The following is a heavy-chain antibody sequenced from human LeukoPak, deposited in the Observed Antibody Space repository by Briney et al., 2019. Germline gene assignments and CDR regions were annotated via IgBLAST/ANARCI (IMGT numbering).Heavy chain of an antibody. CDR3: AKASRITMVRGPVDY. CDR2: ISGSGGST. V-gene: IGHV3-23*01. J-gene: IGHJ4*02. Sequence: GGSLRLSWAASGFTFSTYGMSWVRQAPGKGLEWVSAISGSGGSTYYADSVKGRFTISRDNSKNTLYLQMNSLRAEDTAVYYCAKASRITMVRGPVDYWGQGTLVTVSS. CDR1: GFTFSTYG. D-gene: IGHD3-10*01.